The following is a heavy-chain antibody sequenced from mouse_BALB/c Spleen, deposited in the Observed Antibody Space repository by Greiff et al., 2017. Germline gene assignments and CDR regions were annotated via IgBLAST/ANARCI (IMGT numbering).Heavy chain of an antibody. D-gene: IGHD1-1*01. V-gene: IGHV1-7*01. CDR3: ARNYYGSSYVGYAMDY. CDR1: GYTFTSYW. Sequence: QVQLKESGAELAKPGASVKMSCKASGYTFTSYWMHWVKQRPGQGLEWIGYINPSTGYTEYNQKFKDKATLTADKSSSTAYMQLSSLTSEDSAVYYCARNYYGSSYVGYAMDYWGQGTSVTVSS. CDR2: INPSTGYT. J-gene: IGHJ4*01.